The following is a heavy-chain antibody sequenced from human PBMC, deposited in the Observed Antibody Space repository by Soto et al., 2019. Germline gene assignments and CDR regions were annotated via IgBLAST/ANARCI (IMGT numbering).Heavy chain of an antibody. Sequence: GASVKLSSKASRYTFTSKSMHSVRQAPRQRLEWMGIIKPSGGSTSYAQKFQGRVTMTRDTSTSRVYMELSSLRSEDTAVYYCARDVVVVAGRFSDAFDIWGQGTMVTVSS. V-gene: IGHV1-46*03. CDR3: ARDVVVVAGRFSDAFDI. CDR2: IKPSGGST. D-gene: IGHD2-15*01. J-gene: IGHJ3*02. CDR1: RYTFTSKS.